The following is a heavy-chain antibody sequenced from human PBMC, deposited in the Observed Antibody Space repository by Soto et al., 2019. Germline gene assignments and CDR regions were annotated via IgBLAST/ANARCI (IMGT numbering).Heavy chain of an antibody. CDR2: IIPIFGTA. CDR1: GGTFSSYA. J-gene: IGHJ6*02. D-gene: IGHD2-8*01. Sequence: ASVKVSCKASGGTFSSYATSWVRQAPGQGLEWMGGIIPIFGTANYAQKFQGRVTMTADESTSTADMELSSLRSEDTAVYYCARDSAPLGYCTNGVCSDYYYYYGMDVWGQGTTVTVSS. V-gene: IGHV1-69*13. CDR3: ARDSAPLGYCTNGVCSDYYYYYGMDV.